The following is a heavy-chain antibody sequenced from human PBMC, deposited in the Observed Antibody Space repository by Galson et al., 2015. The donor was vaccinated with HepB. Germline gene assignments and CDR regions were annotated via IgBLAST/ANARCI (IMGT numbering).Heavy chain of an antibody. J-gene: IGHJ6*03. D-gene: IGHD4-17*01. Sequence: SLRLSCAASGFTFSSYGMHWVRQAPGKGLEWVAVIWYDGSNKYYADSVKGRFTISRDNSKNTLYLQMNSLRAEDTAVYYCARIGGYGDYRGGYYYYMDVWGKGTTVTVSS. CDR3: ARIGGYGDYRGGYYYYMDV. V-gene: IGHV3-33*01. CDR2: IWYDGSNK. CDR1: GFTFSSYG.